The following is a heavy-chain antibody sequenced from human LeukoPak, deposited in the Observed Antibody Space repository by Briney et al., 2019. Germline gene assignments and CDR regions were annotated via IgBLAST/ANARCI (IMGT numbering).Heavy chain of an antibody. Sequence: GASVRVSCKASNYTFSDYDVTWVRQAPVQGLEWMGWVSKYTGNADYAPKFQGRVSMTTDTSTRTAYMELRSLRPDDTAVYFCAREDDRSFGAYDCWGQGTLVTV. D-gene: IGHD4-17*01. CDR1: NYTFSDYD. J-gene: IGHJ4*02. CDR3: AREDDRSFGAYDC. CDR2: VSKYTGNA. V-gene: IGHV1-18*01.